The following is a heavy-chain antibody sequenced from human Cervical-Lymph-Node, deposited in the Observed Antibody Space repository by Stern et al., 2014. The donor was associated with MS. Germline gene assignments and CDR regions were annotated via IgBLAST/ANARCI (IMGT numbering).Heavy chain of an antibody. J-gene: IGHJ4*02. Sequence: EVQLVESGGGLVQPGGSLRVSCEVSGFTLSDHHMDWVRQAPGKGLEWVGRIRNKANSFTTEYAASVKGRFTISRDDSKNSMYLQMNSLKTEDTAVYYCARVAEGSFDYWGQGTLVTVSS. CDR3: ARVAEGSFDY. V-gene: IGHV3-72*01. CDR1: GFTLSDHH. D-gene: IGHD1-26*01. CDR2: IRNKANSFTT.